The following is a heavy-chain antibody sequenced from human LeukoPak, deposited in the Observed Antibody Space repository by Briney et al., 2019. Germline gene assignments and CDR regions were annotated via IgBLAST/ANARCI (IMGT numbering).Heavy chain of an antibody. CDR1: GYLFTSYW. Sequence: GASLQISCEGSGYLFTSYWIGWVRQLPGKGLEWMGIIYPGDSDTRYSPSFQGQVTISADKSISTAYLQWSSLKASDTAMYYCARGGYYSPFDYWGQGTLVTVSS. CDR3: ARGGYYSPFDY. J-gene: IGHJ4*02. CDR2: IYPGDSDT. V-gene: IGHV5-51*01. D-gene: IGHD3-22*01.